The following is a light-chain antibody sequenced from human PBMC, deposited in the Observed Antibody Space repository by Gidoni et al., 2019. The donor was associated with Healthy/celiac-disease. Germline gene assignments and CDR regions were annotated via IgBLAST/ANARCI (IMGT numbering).Light chain of an antibody. CDR1: QSISAF. CDR2: ATS. V-gene: IGKV1-39*01. CDR3: QQSYIFPL. Sequence: IQIALSPSTLSGAVGDRVTITCRTSQSISAFLNWYQQKPGQAPKLLIYATSNLQSGIPSRFSGSGSGTDFTLTISSLQPEDFAIYYCQQSYIFPLFGQGTKLEI. J-gene: IGKJ2*01.